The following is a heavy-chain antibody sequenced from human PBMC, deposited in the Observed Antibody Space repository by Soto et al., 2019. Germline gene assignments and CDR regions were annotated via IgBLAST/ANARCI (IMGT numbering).Heavy chain of an antibody. Sequence: SETLSLTCAVYGGSFSGYYWSWIRQPPGKGLEWIGEINHSGSTNYNPSLKSRVTISVDTSKNQFSLKLSSVTAADTAVYYCARGIRGGGYWGQGTLVTVSS. CDR3: ARGIRGGGY. CDR1: GGSFSGYY. D-gene: IGHD2-15*01. J-gene: IGHJ4*02. CDR2: INHSGST. V-gene: IGHV4-34*01.